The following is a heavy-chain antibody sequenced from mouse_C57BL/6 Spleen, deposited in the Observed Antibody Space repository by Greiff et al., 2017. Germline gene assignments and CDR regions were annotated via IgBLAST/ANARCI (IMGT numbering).Heavy chain of an antibody. J-gene: IGHJ4*01. CDR2: IYPGDGDT. Sequence: QVQLQQSGAELVKPGASVKISCKASGYAFSSYWMNWVKQRPGKGLEWIGQIYPGDGDTNYNGKFKGKATLTADQSSSTAYMQLSSLTSEDSAVYFCARSYYYGSSYDYAMNYWGQGTSVTVSS. D-gene: IGHD1-1*01. CDR3: ARSYYYGSSYDYAMNY. CDR1: GYAFSSYW. V-gene: IGHV1-80*01.